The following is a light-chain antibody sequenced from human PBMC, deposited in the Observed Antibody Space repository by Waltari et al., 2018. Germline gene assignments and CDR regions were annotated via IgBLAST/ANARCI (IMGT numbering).Light chain of an antibody. CDR3: HVWHPHVDPGV. CDR2: YDR. J-gene: IGLJ1*01. V-gene: IGLV3-21*04. CDR1: NIGTYS. Sequence: SYVVTQPPSVSVAPGETATITCGGDNIGTYSLPWYQQKAGQAPVLVIVYDRDRPSGIPDRFSGSNSGNTATLTISRVEAGDEARYYCHVWHPHVDPGVFGTGTEVTVL.